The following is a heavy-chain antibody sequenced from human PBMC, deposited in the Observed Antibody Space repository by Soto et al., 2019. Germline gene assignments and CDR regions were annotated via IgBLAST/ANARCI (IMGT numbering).Heavy chain of an antibody. J-gene: IGHJ5*02. V-gene: IGHV4-31*03. CDR3: ARDVGGCSSTSCPGGFDP. D-gene: IGHD2-2*01. Sequence: PSETLSLTCTVSGGSISSGGYYWSWIRQHPGKGLEWIGYIYYSGSTYYNPSLKSRVTISVDTSKNQFSLKLSSVTAADTAVYYCARDVGGCSSTSCPGGFDPWGQGTLVTVSS. CDR1: GGSISSGGYY. CDR2: IYYSGST.